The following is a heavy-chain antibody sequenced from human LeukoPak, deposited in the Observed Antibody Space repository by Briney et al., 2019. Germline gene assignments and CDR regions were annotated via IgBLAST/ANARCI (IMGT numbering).Heavy chain of an antibody. CDR3: TTSLAGAVTAVYPFDN. CDR1: GFTFSNAW. V-gene: IGHV3-15*07. J-gene: IGHJ4*02. Sequence: GGSLTLSCIASGFTFSNAWLNWVRQAPGKGLEWVGRIKSKTDGGTTPYPETVKGRITISRDDSTNTLHRQMSSLKTEDTAVYYCTTSLAGAVTAVYPFDNWGQGTLVTVAS. CDR2: IKSKTDGGTT. D-gene: IGHD2-21*02.